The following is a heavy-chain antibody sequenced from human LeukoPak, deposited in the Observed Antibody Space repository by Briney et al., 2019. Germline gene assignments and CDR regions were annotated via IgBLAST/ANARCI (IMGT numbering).Heavy chain of an antibody. CDR3: ARDLSEKYCTDY. CDR2: ISYDGRIK. Sequence: GGSLRLSCAASGFAFSSYAIHWVRQAPGKGLEWVSFISYDGRIKYYADSMKGRLTISRDNSKNTVSLQMNSLRAEDTAIYYCARDLSEKYCTDYWGQGTQVTVSS. D-gene: IGHD2-8*02. CDR1: GFAFSSYA. J-gene: IGHJ4*02. V-gene: IGHV3-30-3*01.